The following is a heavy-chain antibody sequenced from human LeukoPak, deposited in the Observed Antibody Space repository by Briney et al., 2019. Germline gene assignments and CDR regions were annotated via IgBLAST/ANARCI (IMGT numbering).Heavy chain of an antibody. CDR1: GFTFSSYA. CDR2: ISGSGGST. V-gene: IGHV3-23*01. J-gene: IGHJ4*02. D-gene: IGHD7-27*01. CDR3: ATSLGPLTEY. Sequence: GGSLRLSCAASGFTFSSYAMSWVRQAPGKGLEWVSAISGSGGSTYYADSVKGRFAISRDNAKNTLYLQMNSLRAEDTAVYYCATSLGPLTEYWGQGTLVTVSS.